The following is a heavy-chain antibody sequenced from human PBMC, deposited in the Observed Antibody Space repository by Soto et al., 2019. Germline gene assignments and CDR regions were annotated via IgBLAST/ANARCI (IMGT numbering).Heavy chain of an antibody. V-gene: IGHV1-18*01. J-gene: IGHJ4*02. CDR1: GYTFTTYG. CDR2: ISAYNANT. D-gene: IGHD1-26*01. CDR3: ARGRYLDY. Sequence: QVHLVQSGAEVKKPGASVKVSCKASGYTFTTYGIAWVRQAPGQGLEWMGWISAYNANTDYAQRRQGRVTMTTDASTSTAHMMLRSLRSADTAVYYWARGRYLDYWGQGPLVTVSS.